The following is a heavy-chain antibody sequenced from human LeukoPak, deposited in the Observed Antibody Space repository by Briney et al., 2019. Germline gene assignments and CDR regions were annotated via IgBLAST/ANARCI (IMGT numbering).Heavy chain of an antibody. CDR1: GGSVSSGSYY. CDR2: IYYSGST. Sequence: KPSETLSLTCTVSGGSVSSGSYYWSWIRQPPGKGLEWIGYIYYSGSTNYNPSLKSRVTISVDTSKNQFSLKLSSVTAADTAVYYCARDLTDYGDNPYFDYWGQGTLVTVSS. J-gene: IGHJ4*02. CDR3: ARDLTDYGDNPYFDY. D-gene: IGHD4-23*01. V-gene: IGHV4-61*01.